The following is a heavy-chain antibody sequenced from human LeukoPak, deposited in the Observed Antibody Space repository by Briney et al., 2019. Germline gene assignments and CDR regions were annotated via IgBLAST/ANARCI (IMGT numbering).Heavy chain of an antibody. J-gene: IGHJ4*02. D-gene: IGHD3-16*01. Sequence: GTSLRLSCAASGFTFSSSGMHWVRRAPGKGLEWVAVIWYDGGKKYYADSVKGRFTISRDNSKNTLYLQMHSLRAEDTAVYYCAREISRFGIWGQGTLVTVSS. V-gene: IGHV3-33*01. CDR1: GFTFSSSG. CDR3: AREISRFGI. CDR2: IWYDGGKK.